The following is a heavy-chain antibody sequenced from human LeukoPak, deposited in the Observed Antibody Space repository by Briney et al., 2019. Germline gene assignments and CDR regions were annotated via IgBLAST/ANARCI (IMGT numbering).Heavy chain of an antibody. CDR3: ARTNCSGGSCYSDWFDP. D-gene: IGHD2-15*01. CDR1: VGTLISYA. Sequence: SVKVSCQASVGTLISYAISWVRQAPGQGLEGVGGMIPIFCKAHYAQKFQGRLTVTGEESTNPAHMELSSLRSEEKAVYYCARTNCSGGSCYSDWFDPWGQGPLVTVSS. CDR2: MIPIFCKA. V-gene: IGHV1-69*13. J-gene: IGHJ5*02.